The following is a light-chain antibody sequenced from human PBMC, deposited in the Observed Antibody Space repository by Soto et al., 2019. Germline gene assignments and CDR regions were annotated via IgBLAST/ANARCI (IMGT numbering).Light chain of an antibody. CDR3: QHYNNWPAWT. CDR2: GAS. Sequence: IVLTQSPATLSSSPWERATLSCRASQTVSSKLAWYQHKPGQAPRLLIYGASTRATGIPARFSGSGSETEFTLTITSLQSEDFAVYYCQHYNNWPAWTFGQGTKVDIK. J-gene: IGKJ1*01. CDR1: QTVSSK. V-gene: IGKV3D-15*01.